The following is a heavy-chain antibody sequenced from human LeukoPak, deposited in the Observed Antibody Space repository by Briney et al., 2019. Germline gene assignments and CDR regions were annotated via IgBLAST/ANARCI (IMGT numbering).Heavy chain of an antibody. CDR3: ARERRSSWYYFDY. J-gene: IGHJ4*02. CDR2: IIPIFGTA. Sequence: GASVKVSCKASGYTFTSYGISWVRQAPGQGLDWMGRIIPIFGTANYGQKFQGRVTITTDESTSTAYMELSSLRSEDTAVYYCARERRSSWYYFDYWGQGTLVTVSS. CDR1: GYTFTSYG. V-gene: IGHV1-69*05. D-gene: IGHD6-13*01.